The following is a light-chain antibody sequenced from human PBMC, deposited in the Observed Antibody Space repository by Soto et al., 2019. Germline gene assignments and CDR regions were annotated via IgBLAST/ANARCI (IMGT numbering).Light chain of an antibody. CDR1: QSVSSN. V-gene: IGKV3-15*01. CDR3: QQYNVWPLT. Sequence: EIVMTQSPATPSVSPGERATLSCRASQSVSSNLAWYQQNPGQTPILLIYGVSTRATGIPARFSGSGSGTEFTLTISSLQSEDFAVYYCQQYNVWPLTFGGGTKVEFK. J-gene: IGKJ4*01. CDR2: GVS.